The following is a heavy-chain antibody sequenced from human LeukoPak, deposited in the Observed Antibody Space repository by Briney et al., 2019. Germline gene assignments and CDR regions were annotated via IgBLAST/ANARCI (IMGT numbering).Heavy chain of an antibody. V-gene: IGHV3-48*04. CDR2: ISDSSTSI. Sequence: GGSLRLSCAASGFSFSYHSMNWVRQAPGKGLEWVSFISDSSTSIYYADSVKGRFTISRDNAKNSLYLQMNSLRAEDTAVYYCATSPGVVGATTFDDWGREPWSPSPQ. CDR1: GFSFSYHS. J-gene: IGHJ4*02. D-gene: IGHD1-26*01. CDR3: ATSPGVVGATTFDD.